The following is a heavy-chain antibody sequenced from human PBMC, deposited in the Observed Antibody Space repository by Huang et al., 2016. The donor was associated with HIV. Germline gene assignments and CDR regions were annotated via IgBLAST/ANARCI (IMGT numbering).Heavy chain of an antibody. J-gene: IGHJ3*02. V-gene: IGHV4-39*01. Sequence: QLQLQESGPGLVKPSETLSLTCSVTGGSINSDNYYGGWIRQPPGKGLEWIGSVFFNGSPHHNPSLKSRVTMSADASKNQFSLKLNSVTATDTAIYYCTRHRTFGLGIHEEGFDILGQGTMVTVSS. D-gene: IGHD7-27*01. CDR3: TRHRTFGLGIHEEGFDI. CDR2: VFFNGSP. CDR1: GGSINSDNYY.